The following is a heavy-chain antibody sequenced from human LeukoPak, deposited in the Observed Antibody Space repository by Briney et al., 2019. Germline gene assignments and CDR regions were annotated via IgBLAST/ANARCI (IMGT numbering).Heavy chain of an antibody. D-gene: IGHD3-10*01. J-gene: IGHJ4*02. V-gene: IGHV3-64D*06. Sequence: GGSLRLSCSAAGFPFSSYAMHWVRQAPGKGLKYVSSISNNGGSTYYADSVKGRFNISRDNSKNTLLLQMSSLRSEDTAVYYCAKDPPLYYWGQGTLVTVSS. CDR3: AKDPPLYY. CDR2: ISNNGGST. CDR1: GFPFSSYA.